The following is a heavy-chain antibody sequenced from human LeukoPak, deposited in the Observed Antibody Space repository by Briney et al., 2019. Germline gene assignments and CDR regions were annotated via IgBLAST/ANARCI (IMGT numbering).Heavy chain of an antibody. CDR3: AAAYSSSQLDH. Sequence: GGSLRLSCAASGFTFSSYAMSWVRQAPGKGLVWVSHINSDGSTRNYTDSVKGRFSISRDNARNTLFLQMNSPRDEDTAVYYCAAAYSSSQLDHWGQGTLVTVSS. V-gene: IGHV3-74*01. J-gene: IGHJ4*02. D-gene: IGHD6-13*01. CDR1: GFTFSSYA. CDR2: INSDGSTR.